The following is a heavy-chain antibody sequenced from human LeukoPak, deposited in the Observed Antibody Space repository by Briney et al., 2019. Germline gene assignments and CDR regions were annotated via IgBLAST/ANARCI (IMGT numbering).Heavy chain of an antibody. Sequence: SETLSLTCAVYGGSLSGYYWSWIRQPPGKGLEWIGEINHSGSTNYNPSLKSRVTISVDTSKNQFSLKLSSVTAADTAVYYCARGQTTVTPWGQGTLVTVSS. V-gene: IGHV4-34*01. CDR3: ARGQTTVTP. CDR2: INHSGST. CDR1: GGSLSGYY. D-gene: IGHD4-11*01. J-gene: IGHJ4*02.